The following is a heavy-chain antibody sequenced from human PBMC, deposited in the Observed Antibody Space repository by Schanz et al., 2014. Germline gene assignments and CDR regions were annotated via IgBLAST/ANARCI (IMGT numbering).Heavy chain of an antibody. J-gene: IGHJ4*02. Sequence: QVPLQESGPGLVKPSETLSLTCTVSGGSITTYYWNWIRQPPGKGLEWIGYVHSSGSTNYNSSLKSRVTISLDTSKNQFSLNLNSVTAADTAVYYCAREWSSFDYWGQGALVSVSS. D-gene: IGHD3-10*01. V-gene: IGHV4-59*01. CDR2: VHSSGST. CDR1: GGSITTYY. CDR3: AREWSSFDY.